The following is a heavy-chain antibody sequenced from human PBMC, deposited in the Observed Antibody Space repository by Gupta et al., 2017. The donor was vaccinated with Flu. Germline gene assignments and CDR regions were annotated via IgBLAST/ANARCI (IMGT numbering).Heavy chain of an antibody. CDR2: ISATGGST. CDR3: AKGIRGVIPAGILDY. V-gene: IGHV3-23*01. CDR1: GFTFSAHG. D-gene: IGHD2-2*01. Sequence: EVRLLQSGGGLVQPGGSLRLSCEASGFTFSAHGMSWVRQAPGKGLEWVSFISATGGSTYYADSVKGRFTISRDYSKNTVYLQMSSLRDEDTAVYFCAKGIRGVIPAGILDYWGQGTLGTVSS. J-gene: IGHJ4*02.